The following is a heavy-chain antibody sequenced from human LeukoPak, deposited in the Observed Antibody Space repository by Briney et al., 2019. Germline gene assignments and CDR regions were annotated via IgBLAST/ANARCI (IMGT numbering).Heavy chain of an antibody. D-gene: IGHD6-13*01. J-gene: IGHJ4*02. CDR1: GFTFSSYA. V-gene: IGHV3-23*01. CDR3: AKGRKAGFKFIDY. CDR2: ISGSGGST. Sequence: PGGSLRLSCAASGFTFSSYAMSWVRQAPGKGLEWVSAISGSGGSTYYADPVKGRFTISRDNSKNTLYLQMNSLRAEDTAVYYCAKGRKAGFKFIDYWGQGTLVTVSS.